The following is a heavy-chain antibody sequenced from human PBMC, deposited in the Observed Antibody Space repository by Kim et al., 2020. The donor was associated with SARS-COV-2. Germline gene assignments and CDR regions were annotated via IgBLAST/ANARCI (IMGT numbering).Heavy chain of an antibody. J-gene: IGHJ4*02. V-gene: IGHV3-30-3*01. D-gene: IGHD3-3*01. CDR2: SNK. Sequence: SNKTTADYGEGRFTISRDNSKNTLYLQMNSLRAEDTAVDYCAGWSGNAIDYWGQGTLVTVSS. CDR3: AGWSGNAIDY.